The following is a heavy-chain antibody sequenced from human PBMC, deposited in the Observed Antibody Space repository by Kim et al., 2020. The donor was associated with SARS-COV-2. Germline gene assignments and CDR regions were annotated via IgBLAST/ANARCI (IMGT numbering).Heavy chain of an antibody. CDR2: INPSGGST. CDR3: ARGVYGSGSEGGFGMDV. V-gene: IGHV1-46*01. Sequence: ALVKVSCKTSGYTFTSYYMHWVRQAPGQGLEWMGIINPSGGSTSYAQKFQGRVIMTRDTSTSTVYMELSSLRSEDTAVYYCARGVYGSGSEGGFGMDVWGQGTTVTVSS. D-gene: IGHD3-10*01. CDR1: GYTFTSYY. J-gene: IGHJ6*02.